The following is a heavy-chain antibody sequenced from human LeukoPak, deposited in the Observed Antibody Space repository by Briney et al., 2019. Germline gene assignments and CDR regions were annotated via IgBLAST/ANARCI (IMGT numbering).Heavy chain of an antibody. CDR3: ARDEFDGYNLGPSIY. CDR2: ISYDGVHK. V-gene: IGHV3-30*04. Sequence: PGGSLRLSCAASGFTFRNYAMHWVRQTPDKGLEWVAVISYDGVHKNYADSVKGRFTISRDDTKNTLYLQMNSLRTEDTGLYYCARDEFDGYNLGPSIYWGQGTLVTVSS. J-gene: IGHJ4*02. D-gene: IGHD5-24*01. CDR1: GFTFRNYA.